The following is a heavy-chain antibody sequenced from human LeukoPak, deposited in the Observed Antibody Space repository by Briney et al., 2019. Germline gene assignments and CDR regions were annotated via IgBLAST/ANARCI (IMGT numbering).Heavy chain of an antibody. V-gene: IGHV1-2*02. CDR1: GYLFTAYY. CDR2: INPNTGVT. CDR3: ARDKCTSVRCYGYFDY. D-gene: IGHD2-8*02. Sequence: ASVKVSCKASGYLFTAYYMHWVRQAPGHGLEWMGRINPNTGVTNYAQKFQGRVTMTRDTSISTAYMELSILRSDDPAVYYCARDKCTSVRCYGYFDYWGQGTLVTVSS. J-gene: IGHJ4*02.